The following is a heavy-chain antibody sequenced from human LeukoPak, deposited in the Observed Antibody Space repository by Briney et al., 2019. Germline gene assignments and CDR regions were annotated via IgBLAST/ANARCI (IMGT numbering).Heavy chain of an antibody. CDR1: GYTFTSYY. V-gene: IGHV1-46*01. J-gene: IGHJ5*02. D-gene: IGHD4-17*01. Sequence: ASVKVSCKASGYTFTSYYMHWVRQAPGQGLEWMGIINPSGGSTNYAQKFQGRVTMTRDTSTSTVYMELSSLRSEDTAVYYCARGGTNPDYGDYPNWFDPWGQGTLVTVSS. CDR2: INPSGGST. CDR3: ARGGTNPDYGDYPNWFDP.